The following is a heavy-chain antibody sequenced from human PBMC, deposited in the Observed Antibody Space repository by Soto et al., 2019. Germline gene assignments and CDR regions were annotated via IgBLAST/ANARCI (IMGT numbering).Heavy chain of an antibody. CDR1: GFTFSSYG. Sequence: PGGSLRLSCAASGFTFSSYGMHWVRQAPGKGLEWVAVISYDGSNKYYADSVKGRFTISRDNSKNTLYLQMNSLRAEDTAVYYCAKVSHYDILTGPGGWFDPWGQGTLVTVSS. CDR2: ISYDGSNK. J-gene: IGHJ5*02. CDR3: AKVSHYDILTGPGGWFDP. V-gene: IGHV3-30*18. D-gene: IGHD3-9*01.